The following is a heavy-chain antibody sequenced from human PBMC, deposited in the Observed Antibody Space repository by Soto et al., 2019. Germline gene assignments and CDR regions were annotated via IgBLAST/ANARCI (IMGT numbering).Heavy chain of an antibody. V-gene: IGHV4-59*01. CDR3: ARTLSGGFDY. CDR1: GDSLTRNY. J-gene: IGHJ4*01. CDR2: IHNGRTT. Sequence: QVQLQESGPGLVKPSETLSLTCTVSGDSLTRNYWSWIRQSPGKGLEWLAFIHNGRTTNYNPSLVGRVSISVDTSKSQLSLNLNSVTAADTAVYYCARTLSGGFDYWGHGTLVTVSS.